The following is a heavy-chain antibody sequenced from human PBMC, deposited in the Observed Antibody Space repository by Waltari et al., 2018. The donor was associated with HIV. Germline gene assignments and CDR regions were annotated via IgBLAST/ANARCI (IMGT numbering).Heavy chain of an antibody. D-gene: IGHD2-15*01. CDR1: GGSISSGSYY. J-gene: IGHJ4*02. Sequence: QVQLQESGPGLVKPSQTLSLTCTVSGGSISSGSYYWSWIRPPAGKGLEWIGRIYTSGSTNYNPSLKSRVTISVDTSKNQFSLKLSSVTAADTAVYYCARYYCSGGSCSDYWGQGTLVTVSS. V-gene: IGHV4-61*02. CDR3: ARYYCSGGSCSDY. CDR2: IYTSGST.